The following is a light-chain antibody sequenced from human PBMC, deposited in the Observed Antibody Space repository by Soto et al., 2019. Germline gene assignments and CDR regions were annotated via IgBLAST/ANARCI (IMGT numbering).Light chain of an antibody. CDR1: QSLVHSDGIAY. V-gene: IGKV2-30*02. CDR2: KVS. J-gene: IGKJ5*01. Sequence: DVVMTQSPLSLPITLGQPASISCRSNQSLVHSDGIAYFSWFQQRPGRSPRRLIYKVSNRDSGVPARFSGSGSGTDFALKISRVEAEDVGVYYFMQGTNWPITFGQGTRLELK. CDR3: MQGTNWPIT.